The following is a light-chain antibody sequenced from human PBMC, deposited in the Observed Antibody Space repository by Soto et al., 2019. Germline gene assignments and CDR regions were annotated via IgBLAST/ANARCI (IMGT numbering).Light chain of an antibody. V-gene: IGKV2-30*01. CDR1: QSLVYSDGNTY. Sequence: DVDMTQSPLSLPVTLGQPASISCRSSQSLVYSDGNTYLNWLHQRPGQSPRRLIYEVSNPESGGPDRFGGSGSDSDFTLKISRVEAENVCVYYCMQGTQWPWTFGQGTKVEIK. CDR2: EVS. CDR3: MQGTQWPWT. J-gene: IGKJ1*01.